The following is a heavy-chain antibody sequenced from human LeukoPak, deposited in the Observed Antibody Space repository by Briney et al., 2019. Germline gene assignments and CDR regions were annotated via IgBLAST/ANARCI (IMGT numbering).Heavy chain of an antibody. CDR2: ISSSGSTI. D-gene: IGHD3-3*01. CDR1: GFTFSSYE. Sequence: GGSLRLSCAASGFTFSSYEMNRVRQAPGKGLEWVSYISSSGSTIYYADSVKGRFTISRDNAKNSLYLQMNSLRAEDTAVYYCARGSQNYDFWSGYHYYYYYYGMDVWGQGTTVTVSS. J-gene: IGHJ6*02. CDR3: ARGSQNYDFWSGYHYYYYYYGMDV. V-gene: IGHV3-48*03.